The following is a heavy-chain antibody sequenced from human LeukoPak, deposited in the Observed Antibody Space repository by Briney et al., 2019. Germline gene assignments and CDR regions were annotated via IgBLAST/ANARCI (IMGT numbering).Heavy chain of an antibody. Sequence: ASVKVSCKASGYTFTSYGISWVRQAPGQGLEWMGWISAYNGNTNYAQKLQGRVTMTTDTSTSTAYMEMTRLRSDDTAVYYCARDTITWTFSWGQGTLVAVSS. D-gene: IGHD3-10*01. CDR3: ARDTITWTFS. V-gene: IGHV1-18*01. CDR1: GYTFTSYG. J-gene: IGHJ5*02. CDR2: ISAYNGNT.